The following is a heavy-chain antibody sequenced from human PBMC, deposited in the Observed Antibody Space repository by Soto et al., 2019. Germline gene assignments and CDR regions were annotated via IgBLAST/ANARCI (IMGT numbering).Heavy chain of an antibody. CDR2: ISYDGSNK. Sequence: GGSLRLSCAASGFTFSSYGMHWVRQAPGKGLEWVAVISYDGSNKYYADSVKGRFTISRDNSKNTLYLQMNSLRAEDTAVYYCAKDKITMVRGVTWFDPWGQGTLVTVS. CDR3: AKDKITMVRGVTWFDP. CDR1: GFTFSSYG. D-gene: IGHD3-10*01. V-gene: IGHV3-30*18. J-gene: IGHJ5*02.